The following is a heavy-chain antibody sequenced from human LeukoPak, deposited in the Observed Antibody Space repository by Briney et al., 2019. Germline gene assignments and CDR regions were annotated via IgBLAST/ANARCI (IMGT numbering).Heavy chain of an antibody. D-gene: IGHD5-12*01. Sequence: SETLSLTCAVYGGSFSGYYRSWIRQPPGKGLEWIGEINHSGSTNYNPSLKSRVTISVDTSKNQFSLKLSSVTAADTAVYYCARGRIVATIRYWGQGTLVTVSS. CDR2: INHSGST. J-gene: IGHJ4*02. CDR3: ARGRIVATIRY. V-gene: IGHV4-34*01. CDR1: GGSFSGYY.